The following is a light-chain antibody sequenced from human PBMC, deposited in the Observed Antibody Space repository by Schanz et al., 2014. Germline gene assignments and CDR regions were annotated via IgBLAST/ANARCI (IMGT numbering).Light chain of an antibody. CDR3: QQYNNWPPMYT. V-gene: IGKV3-15*01. J-gene: IGKJ2*01. CDR2: GAS. Sequence: EIVLTQSPATLSLSPGERATLSCRASQSVSALIWYQQKPGRAPRLLIYGASTRATGIPARFSGSGSGTEFTLTISSLQSEDFAVYYCQQYNNWPPMYTFGQGTKLEIK. CDR1: QSVSA.